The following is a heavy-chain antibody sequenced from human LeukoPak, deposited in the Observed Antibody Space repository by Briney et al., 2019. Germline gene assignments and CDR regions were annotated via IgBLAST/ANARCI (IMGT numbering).Heavy chain of an antibody. CDR3: AKLIAAAYFDY. Sequence: ASVKVSCKASGYTFTSYGISWVRQAPGQGLEWMGWISAYNGNTNYAQKLQGRVTMTTDTSTSTAYRELRSLRSDDTAVYYCAKLIAAAYFDYWGQGTLVSVSS. CDR1: GYTFTSYG. J-gene: IGHJ4*02. D-gene: IGHD6-13*01. CDR2: ISAYNGNT. V-gene: IGHV1-18*01.